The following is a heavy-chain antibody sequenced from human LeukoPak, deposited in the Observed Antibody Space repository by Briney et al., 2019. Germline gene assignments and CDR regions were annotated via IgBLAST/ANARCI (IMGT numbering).Heavy chain of an antibody. CDR3: ARGTNWSPLDFDY. J-gene: IGHJ4*02. V-gene: IGHV3-21*06. CDR1: GFTFSSYN. D-gene: IGHD1-20*01. CDR2: ISSTTDNYN. Sequence: GGSLRLSCAASGFTFSSYNMHWVRQAPGKGLEWVSTISSTTDNYNYYAGSVKGRFTISRDNARNSLYLQMNSLRVEDTAVYYCARGTNWSPLDFDYWGQGTLVTVSS.